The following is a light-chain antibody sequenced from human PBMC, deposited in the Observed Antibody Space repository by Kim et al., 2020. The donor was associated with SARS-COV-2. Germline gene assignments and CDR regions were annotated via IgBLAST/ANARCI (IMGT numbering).Light chain of an antibody. CDR1: TGAVTSGHY. CDR2: DVD. J-gene: IGLJ2*01. Sequence: PGRTITLTCGSSTGAVTSGHYPYWFQRKPGQAPRTLIYDVDNKHSWAPVRFSGSLLGGKAALTLSGAQPEDEAEYYCLLFYSGVRVFGGGTQLTVL. CDR3: LLFYSGVRV. V-gene: IGLV7-46*01.